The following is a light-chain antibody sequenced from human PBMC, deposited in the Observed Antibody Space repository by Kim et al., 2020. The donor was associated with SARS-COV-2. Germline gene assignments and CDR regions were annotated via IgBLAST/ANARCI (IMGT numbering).Light chain of an antibody. J-gene: IGLJ3*02. V-gene: IGLV2-14*04. CDR1: SSDVGGYNY. CDR2: DVS. CDR3: SSYTSSSNWV. Sequence: GQSVTISCTGTSSDVGGYNYVSWYQQHPGKAPKLMIYDVSKRPSGVSNRFSGSKSGNTASLTVSGLQAEDEADYYCSSYTSSSNWVFGGGTQLTVL.